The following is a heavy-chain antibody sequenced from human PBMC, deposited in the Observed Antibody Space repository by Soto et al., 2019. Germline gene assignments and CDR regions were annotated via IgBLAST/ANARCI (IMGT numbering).Heavy chain of an antibody. CDR1: GFTVSSYY. J-gene: IGHJ1*01. CDR2: VYSTGST. D-gene: IGHD1-26*01. V-gene: IGHV3-53*01. CDR3: AREGMGFGY. Sequence: GGSLRLSCAASGFTVSSYYMSWVRQAPGKGLEWVSIVYSTGSTYYADSVKGRFTISRDISKNMIYLQMDSLRAEDTAVYYCAREGMGFGYWGQGTLVTVSS.